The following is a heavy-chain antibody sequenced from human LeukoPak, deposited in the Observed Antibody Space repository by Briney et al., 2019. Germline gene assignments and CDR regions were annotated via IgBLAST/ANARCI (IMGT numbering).Heavy chain of an antibody. J-gene: IGHJ4*02. Sequence: GGSLRLSCAASGFTFSSYTMNWVRQAPGKGLEWISSITRSSNYIYYADSMKGRFTISRDNAKKSLYLQMNSLRAEDTAVYYCARALYDGSGYYSHFDYWGQGTLVTVSS. CDR1: GFTFSSYT. CDR3: ARALYDGSGYYSHFDY. D-gene: IGHD3-22*01. V-gene: IGHV3-21*01. CDR2: ITRSSNYI.